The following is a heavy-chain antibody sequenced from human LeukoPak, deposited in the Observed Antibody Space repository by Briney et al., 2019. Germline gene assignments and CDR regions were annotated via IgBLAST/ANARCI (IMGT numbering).Heavy chain of an antibody. V-gene: IGHV3-21*01. CDR2: ISSSSSYI. Sequence: GGSLRLSCAASGFTFSSYSMNWVRQAPGKGLEWVSSISSSSSYIYYADSVKGRFTISRDNAKNPLYLQMNSLRAEDTAVYYCARVLMPRDSSGYSYPGGFDYWGQGTLVTVSS. CDR1: GFTFSSYS. J-gene: IGHJ4*02. D-gene: IGHD3-22*01. CDR3: ARVLMPRDSSGYSYPGGFDY.